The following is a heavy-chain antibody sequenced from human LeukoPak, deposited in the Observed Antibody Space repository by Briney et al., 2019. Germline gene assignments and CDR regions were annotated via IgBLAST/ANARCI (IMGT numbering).Heavy chain of an antibody. CDR3: SSPPYFLAGYLDY. D-gene: IGHD3/OR15-3a*01. CDR1: GYSFTSYW. V-gene: IGHV5-51*01. J-gene: IGHJ4*02. Sequence: GESLQISCKGSGYSFTSYWIGWVRQMPGKGLEWMGIIYPGDSDTRYSPSFQGQVTISADKSISTAYLQWSSLKASDTAMYYCSSPPYFLAGYLDYWGQGTLVTVPS. CDR2: IYPGDSDT.